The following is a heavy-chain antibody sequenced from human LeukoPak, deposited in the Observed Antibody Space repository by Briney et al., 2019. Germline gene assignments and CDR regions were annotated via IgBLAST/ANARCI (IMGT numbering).Heavy chain of an antibody. D-gene: IGHD3-10*01. J-gene: IGHJ6*04. Sequence: PGGSLRLSCAASGFSFSTYTMHWVRQAPGKGLEYVSSILNNGGTTYYADSVKGRFTISRDNPKDTLYLQMGSLRSEDMAVYYCARERGHYYLDVWGKGTTVTVSS. CDR3: ARERGHYYLDV. CDR2: ILNNGGTT. V-gene: IGHV3-64*02. CDR1: GFSFSTYT.